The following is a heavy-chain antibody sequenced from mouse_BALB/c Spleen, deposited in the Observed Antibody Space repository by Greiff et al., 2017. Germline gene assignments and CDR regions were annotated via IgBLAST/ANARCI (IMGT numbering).Heavy chain of an antibody. V-gene: IGHV5-6-5*01. D-gene: IGHD1-1*01. J-gene: IGHJ3*01. CDR1: GFTFSSYA. CDR3: ARCYGSSAWFAY. Sequence: EVQGVESGGGLVKPGGSLKLSCAASGFTFSSYAMSWVRQTPEKRLEWVASISSGGSTYYPDSVKGRFTISRDNARNILYLQMSSLRSEDTAMYYCARCYGSSAWFAYWGQGTLVTVSA. CDR2: ISSGGST.